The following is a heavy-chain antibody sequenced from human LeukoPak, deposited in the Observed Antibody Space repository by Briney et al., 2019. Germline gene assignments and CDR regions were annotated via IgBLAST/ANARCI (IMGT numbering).Heavy chain of an antibody. CDR2: SSYTGNT. V-gene: IGHV4-59*01. J-gene: IGHJ5*02. D-gene: IGHD3-10*01. CDR1: GGSISPYF. Sequence: SETLSLTCTVSGGSISPYFWSWIRQPPGKGLEWIGYSSYTGNTNYNPSLKSRVTISVDTSKNQFSLQLTSVTAADTAVYYCARDDYRGVTNFDPWGQGTLVTVSS. CDR3: ARDDYRGVTNFDP.